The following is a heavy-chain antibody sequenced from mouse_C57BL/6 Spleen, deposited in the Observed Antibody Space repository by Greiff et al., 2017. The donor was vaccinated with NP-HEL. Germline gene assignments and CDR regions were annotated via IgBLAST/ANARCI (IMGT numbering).Heavy chain of an antibody. J-gene: IGHJ2*01. Sequence: QVQLKQPGAELVKPGASVKLSCKASGYTFTSYWMQWVKQRPGQGLEWIGEIDPSDSYTNYNQKFKGKATLTVDTSSSTAYMQLSSLTSEDSAVYYCARKTTVVPYYFDYWGQGTTLTVSS. D-gene: IGHD1-1*01. CDR3: ARKTTVVPYYFDY. V-gene: IGHV1-50*01. CDR1: GYTFTSYW. CDR2: IDPSDSYT.